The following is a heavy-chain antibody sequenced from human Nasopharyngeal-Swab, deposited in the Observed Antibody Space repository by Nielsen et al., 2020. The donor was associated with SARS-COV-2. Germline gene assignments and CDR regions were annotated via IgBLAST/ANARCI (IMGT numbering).Heavy chain of an antibody. CDR1: GFTFSSYA. J-gene: IGHJ4*02. CDR2: ISGSGGST. CDR3: AKGREADY. Sequence: GESLKISCAASGFTFSSYAMSWVRRAPGKGLEWVSAISGSGGSTYYADSVKGRFTISKDNSKNTLYLQMNSLRAEDTAVYYCAKGREADYWGQGTLVTVSS. D-gene: IGHD1-26*01. V-gene: IGHV3-23*01.